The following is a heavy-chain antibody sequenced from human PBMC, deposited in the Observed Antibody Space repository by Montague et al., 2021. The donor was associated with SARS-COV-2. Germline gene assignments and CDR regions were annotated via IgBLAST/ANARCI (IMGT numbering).Heavy chain of an antibody. CDR3: ARDRRFLEWPGLYYYYGMDV. CDR1: GGSFSGYY. D-gene: IGHD3-3*01. Sequence: SETLSLTCAVYGGSFSGYYWSWIRQPPGKGLEWIGYIYYSGSTNYNPSLKSRVTISVDTSKNQFSLKLSSVTAADTAVYYCARDRRFLEWPGLYYYYGMDVGGQGTTVTVSS. CDR2: IYYSGST. V-gene: IGHV4-59*01. J-gene: IGHJ6*02.